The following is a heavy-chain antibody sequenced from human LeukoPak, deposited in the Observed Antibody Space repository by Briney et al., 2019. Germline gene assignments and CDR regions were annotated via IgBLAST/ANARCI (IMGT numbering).Heavy chain of an antibody. CDR3: AKDENGEWELLRTFDY. CDR1: GFTFSSYG. Sequence: GGSLRLSCAASGFTFSSYGMSWVRQAPGKGLEWVAVISYDGSNKYYADSVKGRFTISRDNSKNTLYLQMNSLRAEDTAVYYCAKDENGEWELLRTFDYWGQGTLVTVSS. V-gene: IGHV3-30*18. D-gene: IGHD1-26*01. CDR2: ISYDGSNK. J-gene: IGHJ4*02.